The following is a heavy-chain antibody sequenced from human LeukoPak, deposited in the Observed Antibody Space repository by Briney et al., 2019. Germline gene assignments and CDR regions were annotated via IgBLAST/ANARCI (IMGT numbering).Heavy chain of an antibody. Sequence: MPSETLSLTCAVYGGSFSGYYWSWIRQPPGKGLEWIGEINHSGSTNYNPSLKSRVTISVDTSKNQFSLKLISVTAADTAVYYCARGVAKGELLRSDYFDYWGQGNLVTVSS. V-gene: IGHV4-34*01. CDR3: ARGVAKGELLRSDYFDY. CDR1: GGSFSGYY. J-gene: IGHJ4*02. D-gene: IGHD1-26*01. CDR2: INHSGST.